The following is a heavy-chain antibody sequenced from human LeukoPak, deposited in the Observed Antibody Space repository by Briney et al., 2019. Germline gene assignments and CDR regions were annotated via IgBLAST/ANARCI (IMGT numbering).Heavy chain of an antibody. Sequence: SETLSLTCTVSGGSISSYYWSWIRQPPGKGLEWIGYIYYSGSTNYNPSLKSRVTISVDTSKNQFSLKLSSVTAADPAVYYCATGGRLYYFDYWGQGTLVTVSS. CDR3: ATGGRLYYFDY. CDR2: IYYSGST. CDR1: GGSISSYY. V-gene: IGHV4-59*01. D-gene: IGHD3-16*01. J-gene: IGHJ4*02.